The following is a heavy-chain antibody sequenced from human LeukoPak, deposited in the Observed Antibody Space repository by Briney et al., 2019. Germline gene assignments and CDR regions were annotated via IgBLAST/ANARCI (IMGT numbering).Heavy chain of an antibody. V-gene: IGHV4-39*07. CDR2: IYYSGST. D-gene: IGHD3-16*02. CDR3: ARSGGMGELSLYPDY. CDR1: GGSISSSSYY. Sequence: PSETLSLTCTVSGGSISSSSYYWGWIRQPPGKGLEWIGSIYYSGSTYYNPSLKSRVTISVDTSKNQFSLKLSSVTAADTAVYYCARSGGMGELSLYPDYWGQGTLVTVSS. J-gene: IGHJ4*02.